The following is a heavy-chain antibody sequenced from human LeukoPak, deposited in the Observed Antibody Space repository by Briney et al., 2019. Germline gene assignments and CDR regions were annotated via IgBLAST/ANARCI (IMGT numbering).Heavy chain of an antibody. CDR1: GFTFSSYG. Sequence: PGRSLRLSCAASGFTFSSYGMHWVRQAPGKGLEGVAVISYDGSNKYYADSVKGRFTISRDNSKNTLYLQMNSLRAEDTAVYYCAKDPGGIVVVMGSFDYWGQGTLVTVSS. CDR2: ISYDGSNK. J-gene: IGHJ4*02. CDR3: AKDPGGIVVVMGSFDY. V-gene: IGHV3-30*18. D-gene: IGHD3-22*01.